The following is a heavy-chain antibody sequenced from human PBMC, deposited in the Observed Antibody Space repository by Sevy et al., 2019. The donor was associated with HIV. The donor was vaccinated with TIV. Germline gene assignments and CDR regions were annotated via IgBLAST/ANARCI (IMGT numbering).Heavy chain of an antibody. CDR1: GGSISSYY. Sequence: SETLSLTCTVSGGSISSYYWSWIRQPPGKGLEWIGYIYYSGSTNYNPSLKSRVTISVDTSKNQFSLKLSSVTAADTAVYYCARGKYYYGSGSYKSPNWFDPWGQRTLVTVSS. V-gene: IGHV4-59*01. CDR2: IYYSGST. J-gene: IGHJ5*02. D-gene: IGHD3-10*01. CDR3: ARGKYYYGSGSYKSPNWFDP.